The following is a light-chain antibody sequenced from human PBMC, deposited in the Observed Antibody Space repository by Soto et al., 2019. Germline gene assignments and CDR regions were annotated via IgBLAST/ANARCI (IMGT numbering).Light chain of an antibody. V-gene: IGLV2-14*03. CDR1: TTDVGGYNS. Sequence: NTTDVGGYNSVSWYPHHPGKAPKLILYDVGDRPSGGSYRFSGSKSGNTASLTISVLHAADEADYFCSSYTSSITSAFGSGTKVTVL. J-gene: IGLJ1*01. CDR3: SSYTSSITSA. CDR2: DVG.